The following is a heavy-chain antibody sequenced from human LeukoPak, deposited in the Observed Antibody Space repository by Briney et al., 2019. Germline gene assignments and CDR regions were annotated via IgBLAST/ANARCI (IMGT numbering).Heavy chain of an antibody. Sequence: GGSLRLSCAASGFTFSDYYMSWILQAPGKGLEWVSYISSSGSTIYYADSVKGRFTISRDNAKNSLYLQMNSLRAEDTAVYYCARGYNYYDSSGYRDDAFDIWGQGTMVTVSS. CDR3: ARGYNYYDSSGYRDDAFDI. V-gene: IGHV3-11*01. CDR2: ISSSGSTI. CDR1: GFTFSDYY. J-gene: IGHJ3*02. D-gene: IGHD3-22*01.